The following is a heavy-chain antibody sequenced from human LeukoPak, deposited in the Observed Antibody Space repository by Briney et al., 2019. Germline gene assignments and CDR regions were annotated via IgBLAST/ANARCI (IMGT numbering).Heavy chain of an antibody. D-gene: IGHD3-22*01. V-gene: IGHV1-46*01. CDR1: GYTFTSYY. J-gene: IGHJ4*02. CDR2: INPSGGST. CDR3: ATEGAYYDGSGYSDY. Sequence: ASVKVSCKASGYTFTSYYMHWVRQAPGQGLEWMGIINPSGGSTSYAQKFQGRVTMTRDMSTSTVYMELSSLRSEDTAVYYCATEGAYYDGSGYSDYWGQGTLVTVSS.